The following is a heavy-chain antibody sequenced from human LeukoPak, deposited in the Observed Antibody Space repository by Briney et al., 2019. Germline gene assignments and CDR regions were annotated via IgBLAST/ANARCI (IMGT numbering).Heavy chain of an antibody. V-gene: IGHV3-48*02. CDR3: ARGDCTSIRCSQDFDY. CDR2: ISGSSSTI. D-gene: IGHD2-2*01. J-gene: IGHJ4*02. Sequence: LSGGSLRLSCAASGFTFSSYSMNWVRQAPGKGLEWVSYISGSSSTIYYAYSVKGRFTIPRDDAKNSLYLQMNSLRDEDTAVYYCARGDCTSIRCSQDFDYWGQGTVVTVSS. CDR1: GFTFSSYS.